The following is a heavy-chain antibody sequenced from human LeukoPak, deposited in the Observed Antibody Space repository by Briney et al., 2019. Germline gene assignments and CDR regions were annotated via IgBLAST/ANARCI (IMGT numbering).Heavy chain of an antibody. V-gene: IGHV6-1*01. CDR2: TYYRSKWYN. Sequence: SQTLSLTCAISGDSVSSNSAAWNWIRQSPSRGLEWLGRTYYRSKWYNDYAVSVKSRITINPDTSKNQFSLPLNSVTPEDTAVYYCARVLGAPQKAKGRRGVTGTTPWFDPWGQGTLVTVSS. J-gene: IGHJ5*02. CDR3: ARVLGAPQKAKGRRGVTGTTPWFDP. D-gene: IGHD1-7*01. CDR1: GDSVSSNSAA.